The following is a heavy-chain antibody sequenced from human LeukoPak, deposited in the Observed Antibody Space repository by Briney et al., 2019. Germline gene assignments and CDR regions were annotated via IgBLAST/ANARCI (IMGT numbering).Heavy chain of an antibody. CDR2: ITSLGSYV. CDR3: ARDAGSSSDSWGGPYAFDL. D-gene: IGHD3-3*01. J-gene: IGHJ3*01. Sequence: PGGSLRLSCAASGFTFSTYAMNWVRQAPGKGLEWVSSITSLGSYVHYADSMKGRFTLSRDNAKNSLYLQMNSLRAEDTAVYYCARDAGSSSDSWGGPYAFDLWGQGTMVTVSS. CDR1: GFTFSTYA. V-gene: IGHV3-21*01.